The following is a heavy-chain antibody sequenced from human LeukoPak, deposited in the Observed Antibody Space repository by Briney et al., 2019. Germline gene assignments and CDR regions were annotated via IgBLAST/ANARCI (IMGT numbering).Heavy chain of an antibody. CDR3: ARGPGHLVP. CDR2: TYYRSKWYS. J-gene: IGHJ5*02. V-gene: IGHV6-1*01. CDR1: GDSVSSNSAA. Sequence: SQTLSLTCAISGDSVSSNSAAWNWIRQSPPRGLEWLGRTYYRSKWYSYYAVSVKGRITINPDTSKNQFSLQLNSVTPEDTAVYYCARGPGHLVPWSQGTLVTVSS. D-gene: IGHD1-1*01.